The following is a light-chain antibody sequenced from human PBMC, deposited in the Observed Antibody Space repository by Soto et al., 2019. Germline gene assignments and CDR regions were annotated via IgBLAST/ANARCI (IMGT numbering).Light chain of an antibody. CDR2: HSS. Sequence: EIVLTQSPGTLSLSPGERATLSCMASQSVSNSYLAWYQQKPGQAPRLLIYHSSSRATGIPHWFSGSGSGRDFSLTISRLATEDFAVYYCHDYGSSPVTFGQGTKLE. J-gene: IGKJ2*01. CDR3: HDYGSSPVT. CDR1: QSVSNSY. V-gene: IGKV3-20*01.